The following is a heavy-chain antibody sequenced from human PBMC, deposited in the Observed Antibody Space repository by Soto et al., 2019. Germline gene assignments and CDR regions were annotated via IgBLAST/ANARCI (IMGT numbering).Heavy chain of an antibody. V-gene: IGHV3-33*01. CDR3: ARVLIAAAGFDAFDI. CDR2: IWYDGSNK. Sequence: GGSLRLSCAASGFTFSSYGMHWVRQAPGKGLEWVAVIWYDGSNKYYADSVKGRFTISRDNSKNTLYLQMNSLRAEDTAVYYCARVLIAAAGFDAFDIWGQGTMVTVSS. D-gene: IGHD6-13*01. CDR1: GFTFSSYG. J-gene: IGHJ3*02.